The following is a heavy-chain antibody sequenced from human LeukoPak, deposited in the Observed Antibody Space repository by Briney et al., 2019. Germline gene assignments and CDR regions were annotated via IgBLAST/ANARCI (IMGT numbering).Heavy chain of an antibody. CDR3: ARVVTYSFDY. CDR1: RVTFSIHW. CDR2: VHSDGRST. D-gene: IGHD2/OR15-2a*01. Sequence: TGGSLRLSCAVSRVTFSIHWMDCDRQAPGKGLVWVSRVHSDGRSTTYADSVKGRFTISRNNAKNTLYLRMNSLRVEVTAVWHCARVVTYSFDYWGRGTLVTVSS. J-gene: IGHJ4*02. V-gene: IGHV3-74*01.